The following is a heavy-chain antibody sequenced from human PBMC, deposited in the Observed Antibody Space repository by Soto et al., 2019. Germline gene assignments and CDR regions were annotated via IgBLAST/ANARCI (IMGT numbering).Heavy chain of an antibody. V-gene: IGHV1-3*01. D-gene: IGHD3-3*01. Sequence: GASVKVSCKASGYTFTSYAMHWVRQAPGQRLEWMGWINAGNGNTKYSQKFQGRVTITRDTSASTAYMELSSLRSEDTAVYYCARVVVIYDFWSGPARRYYYYYMDVWGKGTTVTVSS. CDR1: GYTFTSYA. CDR2: INAGNGNT. J-gene: IGHJ6*03. CDR3: ARVVVIYDFWSGPARRYYYYYMDV.